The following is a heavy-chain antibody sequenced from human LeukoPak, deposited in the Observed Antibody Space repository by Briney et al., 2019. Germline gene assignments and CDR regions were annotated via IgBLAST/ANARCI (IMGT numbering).Heavy chain of an antibody. J-gene: IGHJ4*02. D-gene: IGHD1-7*01. CDR1: GFTFSSYA. CDR2: ISGSGGST. CDR3: AKIYNWNYEANFDY. V-gene: IGHV3-23*01. Sequence: PGGSLRLSCAASGFTFSSYAMSWVRQAPGKGLGWVSAISGSGGSTYYADSVKGRFTISRDNSKNTLYLQMNSLRAEDTAVYYCAKIYNWNYEANFDYWGQGTLVTVSS.